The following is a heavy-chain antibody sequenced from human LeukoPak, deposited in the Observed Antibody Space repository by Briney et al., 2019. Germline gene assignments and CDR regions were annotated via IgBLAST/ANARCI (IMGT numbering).Heavy chain of an antibody. Sequence: SETLSLTCTVSGGSISSYYRSWIRQPPGKGLEWIGYIYYSGSTNYNPSLKSRVTISVDTSKNQFSLKLSSVTAADTAVYYCARESGSYYRGVDYWGQGTLVTVSS. CDR2: IYYSGST. D-gene: IGHD1-26*01. CDR3: ARESGSYYRGVDY. CDR1: GGSISSYY. J-gene: IGHJ4*02. V-gene: IGHV4-59*01.